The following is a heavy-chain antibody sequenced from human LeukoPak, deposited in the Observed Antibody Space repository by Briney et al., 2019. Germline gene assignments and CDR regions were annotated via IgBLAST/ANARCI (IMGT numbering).Heavy chain of an antibody. CDR2: IYHSGST. CDR3: ARDEETGFDP. Sequence: SETLSLTCTVSGGSISSYYWSWIRQPPGKGLEWIGYIYHSGSTNYNPSLKSRVTISVDTSKNQFSLKLSSVTAADTAVYYCARDEETGFDPWGQGTLVTVSS. CDR1: GGSISSYY. V-gene: IGHV4-59*01. D-gene: IGHD2-21*02. J-gene: IGHJ5*02.